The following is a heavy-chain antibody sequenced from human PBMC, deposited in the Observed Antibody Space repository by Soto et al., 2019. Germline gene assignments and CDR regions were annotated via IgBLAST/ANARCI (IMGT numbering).Heavy chain of an antibody. J-gene: IGHJ4*02. V-gene: IGHV4-39*07. D-gene: IGHD3-10*01. Sequence: SETLSLTCTVSGGSISSGDYYWSWIRQPPGKGLEWIGEINHSGSTNYNGSTNYNPSLRSRVTISVDTSKNQFSLKLNSVTAADTAVYYCARSWGFALDYWGQGTLVTVSS. CDR1: GGSISSGDYY. CDR3: ARSWGFALDY. CDR2: INHSGST.